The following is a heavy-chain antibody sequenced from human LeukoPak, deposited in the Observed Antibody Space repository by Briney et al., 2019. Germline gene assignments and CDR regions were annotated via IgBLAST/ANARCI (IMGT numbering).Heavy chain of an antibody. D-gene: IGHD3-22*01. J-gene: IGHJ4*02. V-gene: IGHV3-64D*06. CDR3: VKSPWYDSSGYYGDY. CDR2: ISSNGGST. Sequence: XVRQAPGKGLEYVSAISSNGGSTYYADSVKGRFTISRDNSKNTLYLQMSSLRAEDTAVYYCVKSPWYDSSGYYGDYWGQGTLVTVSS.